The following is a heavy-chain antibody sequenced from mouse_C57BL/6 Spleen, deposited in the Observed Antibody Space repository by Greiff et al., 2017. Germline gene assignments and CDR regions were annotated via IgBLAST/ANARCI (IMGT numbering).Heavy chain of an antibody. CDR1: GYAFSSSW. CDR3: ARGNYYGSGDLDY. J-gene: IGHJ2*01. CDR2: IYPGDGDT. V-gene: IGHV1-82*01. Sequence: QVQLQQSGPELVKPGASVKISCKASGYAFSSSWMNWVKQRPGKGLEWIGRIYPGDGDTNYNGKFKGKATLTADKSSSTAYMQLSSLTSEDSAVYCCARGNYYGSGDLDYWGQGTTLTVSS. D-gene: IGHD1-1*01.